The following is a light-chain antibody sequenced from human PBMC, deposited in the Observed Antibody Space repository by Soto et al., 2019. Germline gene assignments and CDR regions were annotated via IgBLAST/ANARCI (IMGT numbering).Light chain of an antibody. CDR2: ETS. CDR3: QQYEAYPLT. J-gene: IGKJ4*01. CDR1: QSFSRW. Sequence: IQMTQSPSTLSASVGDRVTITCRDSQSFSRWLAWYQQKPGKAPKLLIYETSNLESGVPSRFSGSGSGTDFTLPISSLQPDDFATYYCQQYEAYPLTFGGGTKLEIK. V-gene: IGKV1-5*03.